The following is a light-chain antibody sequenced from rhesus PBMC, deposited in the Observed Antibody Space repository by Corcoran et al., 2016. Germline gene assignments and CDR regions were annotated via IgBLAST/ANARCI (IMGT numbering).Light chain of an antibody. Sequence: EIVMTQSPATLALSPGERATLSCRASQSVSSYLAWYQQKLGQAPRLHIYGASSRATGIPDRFSGSGSGTEFTLTISGLEPEDVGVYFCLQSSNWPHSFGQGTKVEIK. J-gene: IGKJ2*01. CDR1: QSVSSY. CDR3: LQSSNWPHS. CDR2: GAS. V-gene: IGKV3-24*04.